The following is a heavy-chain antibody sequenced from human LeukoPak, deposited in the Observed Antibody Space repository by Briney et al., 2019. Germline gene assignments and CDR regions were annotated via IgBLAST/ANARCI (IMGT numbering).Heavy chain of an antibody. CDR3: ARDIKGYYDFWSGYTTEPYYFDY. V-gene: IGHV1-2*02. CDR1: GYTFTGYY. J-gene: IGHJ4*02. CDR2: LNPNSGGT. D-gene: IGHD3-3*01. Sequence: GASVKVSCKASGYTFTGYYMHWVRQAPGQGLEWMGWLNPNSGGTNYAQKFQGRITMTRDTSISTAYMELSRLRSDDTAVYYCARDIKGYYDFWSGYTTEPYYFDYWGQGTLVTVSS.